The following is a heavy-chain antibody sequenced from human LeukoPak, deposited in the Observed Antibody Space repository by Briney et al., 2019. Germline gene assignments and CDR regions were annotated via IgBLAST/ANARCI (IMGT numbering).Heavy chain of an antibody. V-gene: IGHV3-23*01. CDR2: ISGSGGST. J-gene: IGHJ4*02. Sequence: PGGSLRLSCAVSGFTFSSYAMSWVRQAPGKGLEWVSAISGSGGSTYYADSVKGRFTISRDNSKNTLYLQMNSLRAEDTAVYYCAKSDCSSTSCYIVDYWGQGTLVTVSS. CDR3: AKSDCSSTSCYIVDY. CDR1: GFTFSSYA. D-gene: IGHD2-2*02.